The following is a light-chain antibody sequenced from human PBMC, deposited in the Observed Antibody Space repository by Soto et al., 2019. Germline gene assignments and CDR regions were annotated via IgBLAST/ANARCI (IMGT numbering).Light chain of an antibody. CDR2: GNS. CDR3: QSYDSSLSGSV. J-gene: IGLJ2*01. CDR1: SSNIVAGYD. V-gene: IGLV1-40*01. Sequence: QSVLTQPPSVSGAPGQRVTISCTGSSSNIVAGYDVHWYQQLPGTAPKHLIYGNSNRPSGVPDRFSGSKSGTSASLAITGLQAEDEADYYCQSYDSSLSGSVFGGGTKLTVL.